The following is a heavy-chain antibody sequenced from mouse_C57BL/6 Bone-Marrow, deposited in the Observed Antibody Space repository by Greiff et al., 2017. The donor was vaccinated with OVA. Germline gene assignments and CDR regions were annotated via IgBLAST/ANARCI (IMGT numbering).Heavy chain of an antibody. CDR2: ISSGGDYI. CDR3: TRTHYYGSIYYAMDY. V-gene: IGHV5-9-1*02. J-gene: IGHJ4*01. CDR1: GFTFSSYA. Sequence: EVKVVESGEGLVKPGGSLKLSCAASGFTFSSYAMSWVRQTPEKRLEWVAYISSGGDYIYYADTVKGRFTISRDNARNTLYLQMSSLKSEDTAMYYCTRTHYYGSIYYAMDYWGQGTSVTVSS. D-gene: IGHD1-1*01.